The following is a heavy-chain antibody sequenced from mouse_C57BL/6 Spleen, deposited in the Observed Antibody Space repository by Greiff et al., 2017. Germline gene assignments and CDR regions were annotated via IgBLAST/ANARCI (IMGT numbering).Heavy chain of an antibody. CDR1: GYTFTSYG. CDR2: IYPRSGNI. CDR3: ASDSSQGYFDY. V-gene: IGHV1-81*01. D-gene: IGHD3-2*02. Sequence: VQLQQSGAELARPGASVKLSCKASGYTFTSYGISWVKQRTGQGLEWIGEIYPRSGNIYYNEKFKGKATLTADKSSSTAYMELRSLTSEDSAVYFCASDSSQGYFDYWGQGTTLTVSS. J-gene: IGHJ2*01.